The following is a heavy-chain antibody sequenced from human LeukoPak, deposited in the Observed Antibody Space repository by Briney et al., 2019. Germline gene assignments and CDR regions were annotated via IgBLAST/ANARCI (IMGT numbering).Heavy chain of an antibody. Sequence: SVKVSCKASGGTSNSHAISWVRQAPGQGLGWMGRIIPNLGTTNRAQNFQDRVTLTADKSTNTAYMELTSLTSDDTAVYYCATTNDGGGYQWGDFFDFWGQGTLATVSS. CDR1: GGTSNSHA. V-gene: IGHV1-69*04. CDR2: IIPNLGTT. D-gene: IGHD3-22*01. CDR3: ATTNDGGGYQWGDFFDF. J-gene: IGHJ4*02.